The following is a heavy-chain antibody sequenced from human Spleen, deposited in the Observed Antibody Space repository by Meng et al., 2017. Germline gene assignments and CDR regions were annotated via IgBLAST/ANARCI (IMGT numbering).Heavy chain of an antibody. Sequence: QVQLQESGPGLVRPSETLSLTCTVSGDSISIYYWTWIRQPPGKGLEWIGSIGHSGFTYYTPSLKSRVTVSIDTSRNQFSLWLTSVTAADTAVYYCVRSSAWVRTGFDPWGQGTLVTVSS. CDR3: VRSSAWVRTGFDP. V-gene: IGHV4-59*05. CDR1: GDSISIYY. CDR2: IGHSGFT. D-gene: IGHD6-19*01. J-gene: IGHJ5*02.